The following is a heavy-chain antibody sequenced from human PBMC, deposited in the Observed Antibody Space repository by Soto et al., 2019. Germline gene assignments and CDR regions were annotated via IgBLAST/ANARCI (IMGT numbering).Heavy chain of an antibody. CDR2: LYYSGST. J-gene: IGHJ6*03. D-gene: IGHD2-15*01. CDR3: ARQDCSGGSCYEVYYYYYYMDV. Sequence: SETLSHTCTVSGGSISSSSYYWGWIRQPPGKGLERIGSLYYSGSTYYNPSLKSRVTISVDTSKNQFSLRLSSGTAADTAVYYCARQDCSGGSCYEVYYYYYYMDVWGKGTTVTVAS. CDR1: GGSISSSSYY. V-gene: IGHV4-39*01.